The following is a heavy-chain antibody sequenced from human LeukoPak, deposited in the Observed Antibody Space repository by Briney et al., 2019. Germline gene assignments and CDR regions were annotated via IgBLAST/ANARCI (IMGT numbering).Heavy chain of an antibody. D-gene: IGHD6-19*01. CDR1: GFTFSSYA. V-gene: IGHV3-23*01. CDR2: NSGSGDST. CDR3: ARESSGWNGY. Sequence: GGSLRLSCAASGFTFSSYAMSWVRQAPGKGLEWVSANSGSGDSTYYADSVKGRFTISRDNSKNTLYLQMNSLRAEDTAVYYCARESSGWNGYWGQGTLVTVSS. J-gene: IGHJ4*02.